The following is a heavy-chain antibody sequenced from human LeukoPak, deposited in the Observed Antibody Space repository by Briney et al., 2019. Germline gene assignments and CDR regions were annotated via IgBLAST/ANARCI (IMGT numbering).Heavy chain of an antibody. J-gene: IGHJ4*02. CDR2: IYYSGST. D-gene: IGHD3-10*01. V-gene: IGHV4-31*02. Sequence: SWIRQHPGKGLEWIGYIYYSGSTYYNPSLKSRVTISVDTSKNQFSLKLSSVTAADTAVYYCARTSSRVTMVRGVTYAVVDYFDYWGQGTLVTVSS. CDR3: ARTSSRVTMVRGVTYAVVDYFDY.